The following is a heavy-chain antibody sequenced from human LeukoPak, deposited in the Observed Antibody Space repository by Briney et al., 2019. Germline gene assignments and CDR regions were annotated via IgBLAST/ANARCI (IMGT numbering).Heavy chain of an antibody. CDR3: ARVLTGATYFDF. V-gene: IGHV3-48*04. D-gene: IGHD4/OR15-4a*01. J-gene: IGHJ4*02. Sequence: GGSLRLSCAASGFSFSTYWMTWVRQAPGKRLEWVSYISSSGSTMYYAVSVQGRFTVSRDDAKNSLYLQMNSLRAEDTAVYYCARVLTGATYFDFWGQGSLVTVSS. CDR1: GFSFSTYW. CDR2: ISSSGSTM.